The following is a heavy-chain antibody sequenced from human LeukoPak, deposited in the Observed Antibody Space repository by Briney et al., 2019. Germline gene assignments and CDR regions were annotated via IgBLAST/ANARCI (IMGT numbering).Heavy chain of an antibody. D-gene: IGHD3-22*01. J-gene: IGHJ6*03. CDR3: ARSVYDSSGYRLENYYYYYMDV. CDR2: ISSNGGST. V-gene: IGHV3-64*01. Sequence: GGSLRLSCAASGFTFSSYAMHWVRQAPGKGLEYVSAISSNGGSTYYANSVKGRFTISRDNSKNTLYLQMDSLRAEDMAVYYCARSVYDSSGYRLENYYYYYMDVWGKGTTVTVSS. CDR1: GFTFSSYA.